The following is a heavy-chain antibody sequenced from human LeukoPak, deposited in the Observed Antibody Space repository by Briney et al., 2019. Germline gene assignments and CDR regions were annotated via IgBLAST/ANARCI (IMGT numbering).Heavy chain of an antibody. CDR2: INYSGNT. D-gene: IGHD3-10*01. CDR3: AREWGYYYGSGSYYNRNWFDP. V-gene: IGHV4-39*07. Sequence: SETLSLTCTVSGGSISSSSYYWGWIRQPPGKGLQWIGSINYSGNTYYNPSLKSRVTISVDTSKNQFSLKLSSVTAADTAVYYCAREWGYYYGSGSYYNRNWFDPWGQGTLVTVSS. CDR1: GGSISSSSYY. J-gene: IGHJ5*02.